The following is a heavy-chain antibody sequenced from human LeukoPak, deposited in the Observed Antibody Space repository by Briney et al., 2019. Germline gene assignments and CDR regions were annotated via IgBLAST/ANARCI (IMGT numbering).Heavy chain of an antibody. J-gene: IGHJ1*01. CDR3: ARGDPESSGWYEYFQH. Sequence: GASVKVSCKASGYTFTGYYMHWVRQAPGQGLEWMGWINPNSGGTNYAQKFQGSVTMTRDTSMSTVYMELRRLRSDDTAVYYCARGDPESSGWYEYFQHWGQGTLVTVSS. CDR2: INPNSGGT. CDR1: GYTFTGYY. V-gene: IGHV1-2*02. D-gene: IGHD6-19*01.